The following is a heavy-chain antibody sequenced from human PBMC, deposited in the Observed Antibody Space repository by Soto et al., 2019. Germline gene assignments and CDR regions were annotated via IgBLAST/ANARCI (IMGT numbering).Heavy chain of an antibody. CDR2: ISWDDDQ. CDR3: ARFFSVVTLRDAFDI. V-gene: IGHV2-5*02. Sequence: QITLKESGPTLMKPTQTLTLTCTFSGFSLRTHEVGVGWIRQPPGKALEWLALISWDDDQRYSQTLKTRLTIIRDTSNNPVVLTITNIDPVDTSSYYCARFFSVVTLRDAFDIWGQGTIVTVSS. CDR1: GFSLRTHEVG. D-gene: IGHD2-21*02. J-gene: IGHJ3*02.